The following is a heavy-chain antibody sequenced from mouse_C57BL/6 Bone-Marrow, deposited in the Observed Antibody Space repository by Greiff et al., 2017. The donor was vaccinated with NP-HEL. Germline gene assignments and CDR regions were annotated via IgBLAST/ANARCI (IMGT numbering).Heavy chain of an antibody. Sequence: EVQRVESGGGLVKPGGSLKLSCAASGFTFSDYGMHWVRQAPEKGLEWVAYISSGSSTIYYADPVKGRFTISRDNAKNTLFLQMTSLRSEDTAMYYCARNLYYYGSSPYYAMDYWGQGTSVTVSS. J-gene: IGHJ4*01. V-gene: IGHV5-17*01. CDR2: ISSGSSTI. CDR3: ARNLYYYGSSPYYAMDY. CDR1: GFTFSDYG. D-gene: IGHD1-1*01.